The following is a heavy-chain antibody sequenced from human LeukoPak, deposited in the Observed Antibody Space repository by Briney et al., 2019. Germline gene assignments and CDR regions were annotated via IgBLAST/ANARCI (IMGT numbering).Heavy chain of an antibody. CDR3: ARDIEGVYGDFSDAFDI. CDR1: GCSISNYY. Sequence: PSETLSLTCTVSGCSISNYYWSWIRQPPRKGLEWIGYIYYSGSTNYNPSLKSRVTISVDTSKNQFSLKLSSVTAADTAVYYCARDIEGVYGDFSDAFDIWGQGTMVTVPS. CDR2: IYYSGST. D-gene: IGHD4-17*01. V-gene: IGHV4-59*01. J-gene: IGHJ3*02.